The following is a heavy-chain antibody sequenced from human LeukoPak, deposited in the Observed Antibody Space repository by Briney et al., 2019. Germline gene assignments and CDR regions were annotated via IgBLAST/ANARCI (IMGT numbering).Heavy chain of an antibody. CDR3: VKGRSGWFSVFDS. CDR2: ISWNTGNI. Sequence: PGRSLRLSCAASGFTFDDYAMHWVRQAPGKGLEWVSSISWNTGNIGYADSVKGRLTISRDNAKNSLYLQMNSLRTEDTAFYYCVKGRSGWFSVFDSWGQGTLVTVSS. J-gene: IGHJ4*02. V-gene: IGHV3-9*01. CDR1: GFTFDDYA. D-gene: IGHD6-19*01.